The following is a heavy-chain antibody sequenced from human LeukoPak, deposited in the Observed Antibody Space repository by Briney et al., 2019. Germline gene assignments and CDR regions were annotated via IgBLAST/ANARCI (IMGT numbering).Heavy chain of an antibody. Sequence: PSETLSLTCAVSGASISGSGYYLGWIRQPPGEGLEWIGNIYYTGSTYYNASLQSRVTISIDMSKNQFSLRLSSVTAADTAMYYCVKSGGYGLIDYWGQGTLVTVSS. J-gene: IGHJ4*02. CDR2: IYYTGST. CDR3: VKSGGYGLIDY. CDR1: GASISGSGYY. V-gene: IGHV4-39*01. D-gene: IGHD6-19*01.